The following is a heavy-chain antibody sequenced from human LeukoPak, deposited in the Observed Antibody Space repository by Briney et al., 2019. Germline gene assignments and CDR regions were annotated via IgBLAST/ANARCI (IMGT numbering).Heavy chain of an antibody. D-gene: IGHD5-12*01. Sequence: ASVKVSCKASGYTFTSYYMHWVRQAPGQGLEWMGIINPSGGSTSYAQRFQGRVTMTRDTSTSTVYMELSSLRSEDTAVYYCARDGRGYSGYDNAFDIWGQGTMVTVSS. V-gene: IGHV1-46*01. CDR3: ARDGRGYSGYDNAFDI. CDR2: INPSGGST. J-gene: IGHJ3*02. CDR1: GYTFTSYY.